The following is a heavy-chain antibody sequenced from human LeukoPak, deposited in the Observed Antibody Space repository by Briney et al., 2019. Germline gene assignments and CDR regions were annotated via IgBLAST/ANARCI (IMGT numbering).Heavy chain of an antibody. CDR1: GFTFSSYS. Sequence: GGSLRLSCAASGFTFSSYSMNWVRQAPGKGLEWVSSISSSSSYIYYADSVKGRFTISRDNAKSSLYLQMNSLRAEDTAVYYCARDFEGATPFDYWGQGTLVTVSS. CDR2: ISSSSSYI. D-gene: IGHD1-26*01. V-gene: IGHV3-21*01. J-gene: IGHJ4*02. CDR3: ARDFEGATPFDY.